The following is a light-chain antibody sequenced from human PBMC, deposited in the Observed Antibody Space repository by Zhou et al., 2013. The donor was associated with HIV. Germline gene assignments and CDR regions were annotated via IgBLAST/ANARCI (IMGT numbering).Light chain of an antibody. CDR1: ESISHW. CDR3: QYYKSAPFT. J-gene: IGKJ3*01. V-gene: IGKV1-5*03. CDR2: KAS. Sequence: DIQMTQSPSTVSASVGDRVTITCRASESISHWLAWYQQKPGKAPKVLILKASSLESGVPSRFSGSGYGTDFTLTITSLQPEDVATYYCQYYKSAPFTFGPGTKVDLK.